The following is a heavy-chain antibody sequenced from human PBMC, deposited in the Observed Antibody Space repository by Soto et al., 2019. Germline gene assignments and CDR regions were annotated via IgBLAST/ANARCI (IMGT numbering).Heavy chain of an antibody. CDR2: ISFDGSNQ. CDR1: GFTFSSYG. D-gene: IGHD2-2*01. V-gene: IGHV3-30*18. Sequence: GGSLRLSCAASGFTFSSYGMHWVRQAPGKGLEWVAVISFDGSNQYYADSVKGRFTISRDNSKNTLYLQMNSLRTEDTAVFYCAKAPSYCSSTSCSVGMDVWGQGTTVTVSS. CDR3: AKAPSYCSSTSCSVGMDV. J-gene: IGHJ6*02.